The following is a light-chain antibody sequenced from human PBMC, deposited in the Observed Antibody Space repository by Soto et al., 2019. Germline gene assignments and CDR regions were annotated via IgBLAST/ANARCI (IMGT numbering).Light chain of an antibody. Sequence: QSALTQPPSVSEAPRQRVSISCSGSSSNVGKNAVNWYQHVPGKAPKLLIYYDDLVPSGVSDRFSGSKSGTSASLAISGLQSEDEADYYCAAWDDSLNGVLFGGGTKLTVL. V-gene: IGLV1-36*01. CDR1: SSNVGKNA. CDR3: AAWDDSLNGVL. J-gene: IGLJ2*01. CDR2: YDD.